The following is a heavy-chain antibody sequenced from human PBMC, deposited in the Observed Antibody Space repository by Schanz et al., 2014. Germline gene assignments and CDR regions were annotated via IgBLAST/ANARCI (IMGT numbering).Heavy chain of an antibody. V-gene: IGHV3-15*01. J-gene: IGHJ5*02. CDR3: ATASSCVREARVGPSFHL. Sequence: EVQLVESGGGLVKPGGSLRLSCAASTSIFNHAWMSWVRQAPGKGLEWLGRIKSKTDGETTDYAAPVKGRFSIPRDDSQSTFYLKMNSQELEDTPVYYCATASSCVREARVGPSFHLWGQGALVTVSP. D-gene: IGHD3-10*01. CDR2: IKSKTDGETT. CDR1: TSIFNHAW.